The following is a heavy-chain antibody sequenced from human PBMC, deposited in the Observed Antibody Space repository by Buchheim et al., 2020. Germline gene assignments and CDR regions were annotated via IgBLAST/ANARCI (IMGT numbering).Heavy chain of an antibody. Sequence: EVQLVGSGGGLVQPGGSLRLSCAASGFTFSRYWMNWVRQAPGKGLEWVARINQDGSDEKYVDSVNGRFAISRDNAKNSLYLQMIILRAEDTAVYYCARGDDWNRPFDYWGQGTL. CDR2: INQDGSDE. V-gene: IGHV3-7*01. D-gene: IGHD1-1*01. CDR3: ARGDDWNRPFDY. CDR1: GFTFSRYW. J-gene: IGHJ4*02.